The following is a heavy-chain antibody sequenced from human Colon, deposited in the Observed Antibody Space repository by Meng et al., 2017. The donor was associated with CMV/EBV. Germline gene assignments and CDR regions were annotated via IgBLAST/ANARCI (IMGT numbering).Heavy chain of an antibody. CDR2: ISHDGTKK. V-gene: IGHV3-30*03. Sequence: GESLKISCAASGFNFDDYGMSWVRQAPGKGLEWLTIISHDGTKKYYAESVKGRFTISRDNSQNTVTVQMNNLRGDDTAIYYCARASNSSFDPWGQGTLVTVSS. CDR1: GFNFDDYG. D-gene: IGHD4-11*01. J-gene: IGHJ5*02. CDR3: ARASNSSFDP.